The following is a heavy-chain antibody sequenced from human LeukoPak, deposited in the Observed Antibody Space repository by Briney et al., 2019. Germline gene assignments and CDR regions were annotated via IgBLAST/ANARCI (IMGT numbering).Heavy chain of an antibody. CDR3: ARQTRGSGYYTGAFDI. Sequence: GESLKTSCKGSGYNFGTYWIGWVRQMPGKGLEWMGIIYPGDSDTRYSPSFQGQVTISVDKSISTAHLQWSSLKASDTAMYYCARQTRGSGYYTGAFDIWGQGTMVTVCS. V-gene: IGHV5-51*01. J-gene: IGHJ3*02. CDR1: GYNFGTYW. D-gene: IGHD3-22*01. CDR2: IYPGDSDT.